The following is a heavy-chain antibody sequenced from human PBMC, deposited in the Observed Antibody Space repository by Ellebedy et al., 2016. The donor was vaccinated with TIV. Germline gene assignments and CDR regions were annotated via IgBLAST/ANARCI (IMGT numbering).Heavy chain of an antibody. D-gene: IGHD2/OR15-2a*01. CDR3: ARLVLRTTSTRGDVFDI. J-gene: IGHJ3*02. V-gene: IGHV5-10-1*01. CDR2: IDPGDSYI. Sequence: GESLKISCQGSGYSFTNYWINWVRQVPGKGLEWMGRIDPGDSYINYSPPFQGHVTFSTDKSISTAYLKWGSLKASDTAMYYCARLVLRTTSTRGDVFDIWGQGTMVTVSS. CDR1: GYSFTNYW.